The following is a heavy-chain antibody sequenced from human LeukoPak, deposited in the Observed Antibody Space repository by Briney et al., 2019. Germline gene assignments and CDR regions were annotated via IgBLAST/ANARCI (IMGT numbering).Heavy chain of an antibody. CDR1: GFTFSSYA. J-gene: IGHJ4*02. V-gene: IGHV3-23*01. CDR3: AKDLTVTTISYFDY. CDR2: VSGGAGAT. Sequence: PGGSLRLSCAASGFTFSSYAMSWVRQAPGKGLEWVSSVSGGAGATYYADSVKGRFTISRHNSENTLYLQMSSLRAEDTAVYYCAKDLTVTTISYFDYWGQGTLVTVSS. D-gene: IGHD4-17*01.